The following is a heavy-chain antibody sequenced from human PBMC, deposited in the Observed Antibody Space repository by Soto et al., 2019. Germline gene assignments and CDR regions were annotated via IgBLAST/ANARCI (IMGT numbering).Heavy chain of an antibody. CDR1: GFTFSGSA. V-gene: IGHV3-73*01. D-gene: IGHD6-13*01. Sequence: GGSLRLSCAASGFTFSGSAMHWVRQASGKGLEWVGRIRSKANSYATAYAASVKGRFTISRDDSKNTAYLQMNSLKTEDTAVWYCTRHLSDSFSSSSNRFDPWGQGTLVTVSS. J-gene: IGHJ5*02. CDR3: TRHLSDSFSSSSNRFDP. CDR2: IRSKANSYAT.